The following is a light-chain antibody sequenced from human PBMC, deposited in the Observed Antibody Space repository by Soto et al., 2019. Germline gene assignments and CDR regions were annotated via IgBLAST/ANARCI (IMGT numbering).Light chain of an antibody. CDR2: EVS. CDR3: SSYIGSSTV. V-gene: IGLV2-14*01. J-gene: IGLJ2*01. Sequence: QSALTQPASVSGSPGQSITISCTGPSSDVGGYNSVSWYQHHPGKAPKLMIYEVSNRPSGVSNRFSGSKSGNTASLIISGLQAEDEADYYCSSYIGSSTVFGGGTKRTVL. CDR1: SSDVGGYNS.